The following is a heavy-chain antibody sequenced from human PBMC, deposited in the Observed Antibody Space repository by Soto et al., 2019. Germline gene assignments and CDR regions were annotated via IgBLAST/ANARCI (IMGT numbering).Heavy chain of an antibody. CDR3: AKTPGGGYDWDLGY. D-gene: IGHD5-12*01. CDR2: ISYDGSNK. J-gene: IGHJ4*02. CDR1: GFTFSSYG. V-gene: IGHV3-30*18. Sequence: QVQLVESGGGVVQPGRSLRLSCAASGFTFSSYGMHWVRQAPGKGLEWVAVISYDGSNKYYADSVKGRFTISRDNSKNTLYLQMNSLSAEDTAVYYCAKTPGGGYDWDLGYWGQGTLVTVSS.